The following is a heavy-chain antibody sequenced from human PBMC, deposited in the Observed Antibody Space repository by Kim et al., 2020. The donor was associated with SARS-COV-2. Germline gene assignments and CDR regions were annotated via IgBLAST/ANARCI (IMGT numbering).Heavy chain of an antibody. CDR1: GGTFSSYA. CDR3: ARDEAATVYYYYYMDV. J-gene: IGHJ6*03. CDR2: IIPIFGIA. Sequence: SVKVSCKASGGTFSSYAISWVRQAPGQGLEWMGRIIPIFGIANYAQKFQGRVTITADKSTSTAYMELSSLRSGDTAVYYCARDEAATVYYYYYMDVWGK. D-gene: IGHD2-15*01. V-gene: IGHV1-69*04.